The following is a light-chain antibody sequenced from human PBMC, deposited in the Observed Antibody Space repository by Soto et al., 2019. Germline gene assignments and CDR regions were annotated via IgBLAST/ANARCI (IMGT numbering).Light chain of an antibody. CDR2: GAF. CDR1: QIVGTN. Sequence: EIVLTQSPGTLSVSPGERATLSCKTSQIVGTNLAWYQQKPGQAPRLLMYGAFIRTPGFPVRFRGTGSGSEFPLTMSRLQSEDGALYYCLQYDKWPYTFGQVTNLEI. V-gene: IGKV3-15*01. J-gene: IGKJ2*01. CDR3: LQYDKWPYT.